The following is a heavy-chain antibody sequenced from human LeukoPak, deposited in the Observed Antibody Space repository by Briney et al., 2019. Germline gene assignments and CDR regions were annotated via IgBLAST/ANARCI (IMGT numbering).Heavy chain of an antibody. Sequence: GASVKVSCKASGGTFSSYTTSWVRQAPGQGLEWMGRIIPILGIANYAQKFQGRVTITADKSTSTAYMELSSLRSEDTAVYYCARASYCGGDCYSGWFDPWGQGTLVTVSS. D-gene: IGHD2-21*02. V-gene: IGHV1-69*02. CDR2: IIPILGIA. CDR1: GGTFSSYT. J-gene: IGHJ5*02. CDR3: ARASYCGGDCYSGWFDP.